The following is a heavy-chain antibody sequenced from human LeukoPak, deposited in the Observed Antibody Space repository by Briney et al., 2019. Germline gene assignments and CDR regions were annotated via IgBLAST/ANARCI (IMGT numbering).Heavy chain of an antibody. CDR1: GYTFTSYY. Sequence: ASVKVSCKASGYTFTSYYMHWVRQAPGQGLEWMGIINPSGGSTTYAQKFQGRATMTRNTSTSTVYMELSSLRSEDTAVYYCARSGNSWYYFDYWGQGTLVTVSS. CDR3: ARSGNSWYYFDY. CDR2: INPSGGST. D-gene: IGHD6-13*01. J-gene: IGHJ4*02. V-gene: IGHV1-46*01.